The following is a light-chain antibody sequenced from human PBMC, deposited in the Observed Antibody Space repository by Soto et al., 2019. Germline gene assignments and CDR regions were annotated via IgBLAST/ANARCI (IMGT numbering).Light chain of an antibody. CDR2: GAS. V-gene: IGKV3-20*01. J-gene: IGKJ3*01. CDR1: QSVSNNY. Sequence: VLTQSPGTLSLSPGERATLSCRASQSVSNNYLAWYQQKPGQAPRLLIYGASSRATGIPDRFSGSGSGTDFTLTIDRLEPEDFAVYYCQHYGRSPGLFTFGPGTKVDN. CDR3: QHYGRSPGLFT.